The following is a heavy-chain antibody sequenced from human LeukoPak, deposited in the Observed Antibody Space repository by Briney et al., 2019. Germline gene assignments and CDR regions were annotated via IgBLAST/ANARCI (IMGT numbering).Heavy chain of an antibody. D-gene: IGHD5-24*01. V-gene: IGHV4-59*01. CDR2: IYYSGST. CDR3: ARRDGYFDY. CDR1: GGSISSYY. J-gene: IGHJ4*02. Sequence: SETLSLTCTVSGGSISSYYWSWIRQPPGKGLGWIGYIYYSGSTNYNPSLKSRVTISVDTSKNQFSLKLSSVTAADTAVYYCARRDGYFDYWGQGTLVTVSS.